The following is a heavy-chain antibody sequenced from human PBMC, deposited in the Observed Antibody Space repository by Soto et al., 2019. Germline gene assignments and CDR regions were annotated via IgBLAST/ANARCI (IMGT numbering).Heavy chain of an antibody. V-gene: IGHV3-23*01. CDR3: AKPGAIFIAAAGTWFDP. J-gene: IGHJ5*02. Sequence: GGSLRLSCAASGFTFSSYAMSWVRQAPGKGLEWVSAISGSGGSTYYADSVKGRFTISRDNSKNTLYLQMNSLRAEDTAVYYCAKPGAIFIAAAGTWFDPWGQGTLVTVSS. D-gene: IGHD6-13*01. CDR2: ISGSGGST. CDR1: GFTFSSYA.